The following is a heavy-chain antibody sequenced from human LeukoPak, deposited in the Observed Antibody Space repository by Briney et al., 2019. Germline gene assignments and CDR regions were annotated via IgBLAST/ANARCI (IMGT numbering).Heavy chain of an antibody. V-gene: IGHV3-20*04. CDR2: VSWNGAYT. J-gene: IGHJ4*02. CDR3: ARRKGPYGSGTYYDS. Sequence: GGSLRLSCAASGFPFDDYGMSWVRLAPGKGLEWVSGVSWNGAYTEYADSVRGRFAISRDNAKKSLYLQMNSLRVDDTALYYCARRKGPYGSGTYYDSWGQGTLVSVSS. D-gene: IGHD3-10*01. CDR1: GFPFDDYG.